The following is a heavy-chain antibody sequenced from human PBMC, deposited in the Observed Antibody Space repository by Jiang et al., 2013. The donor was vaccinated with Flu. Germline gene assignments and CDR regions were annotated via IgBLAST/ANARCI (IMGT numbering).Heavy chain of an antibody. Sequence: PGLVKPSETLSLTCTVSGGSISSSSYYWGWIRQPPGKGLEWIGSIYYSGSTYCNPSLKSRVTISVDTSKNQFSLKLSSVTAADTAVYYCASITMVRGPYYWGQGTLVTVSS. CDR3: ASITMVRGPYY. CDR1: GGSISSSSYY. CDR2: IYYSGST. J-gene: IGHJ4*02. D-gene: IGHD3-10*01. V-gene: IGHV4-39*01.